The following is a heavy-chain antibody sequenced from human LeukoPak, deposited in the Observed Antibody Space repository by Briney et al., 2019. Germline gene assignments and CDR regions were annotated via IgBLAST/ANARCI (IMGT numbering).Heavy chain of an antibody. CDR2: IYTSGST. J-gene: IGHJ4*02. CDR1: GGSIRNYF. V-gene: IGHV4-4*07. Sequence: SETLSLTCPVSGGSIRNYFWSWIRQPAGKGLEWIGRIYTSGSTDYNPSLRSRVTMSVDTSRNQFSLKLTSVTAADTAVYYCARESKSYDGSGFYHDYWGQGTLVAVSS. CDR3: ARESKSYDGSGFYHDY. D-gene: IGHD3-22*01.